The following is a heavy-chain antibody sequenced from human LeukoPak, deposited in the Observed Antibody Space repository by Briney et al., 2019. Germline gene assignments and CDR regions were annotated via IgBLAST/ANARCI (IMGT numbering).Heavy chain of an antibody. CDR1: GGSISGSGSY. J-gene: IGHJ4*02. CDR3: ARGPYYFDS. CDR2: IYHSGTT. Sequence: SETLSLTCTVSGGSISGSGSYWGWVRQAPGKGLEWIGSIYHSGTTYYNPYLKSRVTISVDTSRNQFSVRLSSVTAADTAVYYCARGPYYFDSWGQGTLVTASS. V-gene: IGHV4-39*07.